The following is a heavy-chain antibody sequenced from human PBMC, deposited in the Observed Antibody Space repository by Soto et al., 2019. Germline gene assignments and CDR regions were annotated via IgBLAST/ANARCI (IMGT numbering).Heavy chain of an antibody. CDR3: AKEWVYDSSGWSFDY. Sequence: QVQLVESGGGVVQPGRSLRLSCAASGFTFSSYGMHWVRQAPGKGLEWVAVISNDASKKYYADSVKGRFTISRDNSKNTLYMQMNSLRAEDTAVYYCAKEWVYDSSGWSFDYWGQGTLVTVSS. V-gene: IGHV3-30*18. CDR1: GFTFSSYG. CDR2: ISNDASKK. D-gene: IGHD3-22*01. J-gene: IGHJ4*02.